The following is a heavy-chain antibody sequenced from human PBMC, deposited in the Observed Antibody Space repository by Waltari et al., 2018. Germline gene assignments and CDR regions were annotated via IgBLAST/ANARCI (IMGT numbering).Heavy chain of an antibody. D-gene: IGHD3-22*01. CDR3: ARGGYYYDSSGYYFDY. CDR1: GYSISSGYY. Sequence: QVQLQESGPGLVKPSETLSLTCAVSGYSISSGYYWGWIRQPPGKGLEWIGSIYHSGSTYYNPSLKSRVTISVDTSKNQFSRKLSSVTAADTAVYYRARGGYYYDSSGYYFDYWGQGTLVTVSS. CDR2: IYHSGST. J-gene: IGHJ4*02. V-gene: IGHV4-38-2*01.